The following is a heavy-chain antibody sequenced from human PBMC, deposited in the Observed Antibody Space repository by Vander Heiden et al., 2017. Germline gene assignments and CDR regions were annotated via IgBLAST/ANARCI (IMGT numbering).Heavy chain of an antibody. CDR3: TVGITIFGVVTSLDY. D-gene: IGHD3-3*01. V-gene: IGHV3-49*05. CDR2: IRSKAYGGTT. J-gene: IGHJ4*02. Sequence: VQPVGSGVGLVNPGRSLRLPCTASGSSCGDYGMSWFRQAPGKGLGWVGFIRSKAYGGTTEYAASVKGRFTISRDDSKSIAYLQMNSLKTEDTAVYYCTVGITIFGVVTSLDYWGQGTLVTVSS. CDR1: GSSCGDYG.